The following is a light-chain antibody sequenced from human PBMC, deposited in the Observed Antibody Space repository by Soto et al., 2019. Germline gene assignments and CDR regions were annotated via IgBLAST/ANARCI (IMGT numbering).Light chain of an antibody. Sequence: QSVLTQPPSASGTPGQGVTISGSGSTSNIGSNFEYWYQQFPGTAPKLLIYRNNQRPSGVPDRFSGSKSGTSASLAISGLPSEDEADYYCAAWDDSLSGWVFGGGTKLTVL. V-gene: IGLV1-47*01. CDR2: RNN. CDR1: TSNIGSNF. CDR3: AAWDDSLSGWV. J-gene: IGLJ3*02.